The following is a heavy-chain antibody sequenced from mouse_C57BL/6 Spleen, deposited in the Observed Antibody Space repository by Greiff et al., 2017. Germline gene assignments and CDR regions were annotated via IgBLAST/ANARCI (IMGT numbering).Heavy chain of an antibody. CDR2: IDPEDGDT. D-gene: IGHD1-1*01. Sequence: VQLQQSGAELVRPGASVKLSCTASGFNIKDYYMHWVKQRPEQGLEWIGRIDPEDGDTEYAPKFQGKATMTADTSSNTAYLQLSSLTSEDTAVEYCTPYPLDYYGRRYFVVWGTGTTVTVSS. CDR1: GFNIKDYY. V-gene: IGHV14-1*01. J-gene: IGHJ1*03. CDR3: TPYPLDYYGRRYFVV.